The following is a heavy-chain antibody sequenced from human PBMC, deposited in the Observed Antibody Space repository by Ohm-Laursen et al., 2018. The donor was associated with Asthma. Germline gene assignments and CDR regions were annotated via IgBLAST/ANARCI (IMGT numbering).Heavy chain of an antibody. J-gene: IGHJ4*02. Sequence: SLRLSCAASGFTFSSYAMHWVRQAPGKGLEWVAVISYDGSNKYYADSVKGRFTISRDNSKNTLYLQMNSLRAEDTAVYYCLDPQFPYWGQGTLVTVSS. CDR3: LDPQFPY. V-gene: IGHV3-30-3*01. CDR1: GFTFSSYA. CDR2: ISYDGSNK.